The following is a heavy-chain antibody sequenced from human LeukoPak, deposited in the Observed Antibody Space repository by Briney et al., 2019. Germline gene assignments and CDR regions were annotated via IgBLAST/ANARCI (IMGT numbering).Heavy chain of an antibody. D-gene: IGHD3-9*01. CDR2: ISYDGSNK. J-gene: IGHJ4*02. Sequence: PGRSLRLSCAASGFTFSSYAMHWVRQAPGKGLEWVAVISYDGSNKYYADSVKGRFTISRDNAKNSLYLQMNSLRAEDTAVYYCARLGGILTGYPYWGQGTLVTVSS. CDR1: GFTFSSYA. CDR3: ARLGGILTGYPY. V-gene: IGHV3-30*04.